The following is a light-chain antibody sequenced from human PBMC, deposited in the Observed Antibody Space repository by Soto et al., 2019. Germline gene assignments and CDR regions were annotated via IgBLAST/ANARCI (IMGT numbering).Light chain of an antibody. V-gene: IGKV3-11*01. Sequence: EIVLTQSPATLSLSPGERATLSCRASQSVSSYLAWYQQKPGQAPRLVIHDASNRANGIPARFSGSGSGTDFTLTISSLEPEDFAIYYCQQRSNWPRYTFGQGTKLEIK. CDR1: QSVSSY. J-gene: IGKJ2*01. CDR3: QQRSNWPRYT. CDR2: DAS.